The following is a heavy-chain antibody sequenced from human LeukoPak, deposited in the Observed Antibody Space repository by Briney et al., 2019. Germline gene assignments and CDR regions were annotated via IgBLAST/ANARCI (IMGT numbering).Heavy chain of an antibody. D-gene: IGHD6-13*01. J-gene: IGHJ4*02. CDR2: ISSSGSTI. CDR3: ARPHFSSSWYWDY. Sequence: GGSLRLSCAASGFTFSDYYMSWIRQAPGKGLEWVSYISSSGSTIYYADSVKGRFTISRDNAKNSLYLQMNSLRAEDTAVYYCARPHFSSSWYWDYWGQGTLVTVSS. CDR1: GFTFSDYY. V-gene: IGHV3-11*01.